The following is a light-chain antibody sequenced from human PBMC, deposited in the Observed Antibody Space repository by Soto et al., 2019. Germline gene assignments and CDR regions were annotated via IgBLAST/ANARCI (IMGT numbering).Light chain of an antibody. V-gene: IGKV1-5*01. CDR2: DAS. Sequence: DIQMTQSPSTLSASVGDRVTITRQASQSIRSWLAWYQQKPGKAPKLLIYDASSLESGVPSRFSGSGSGTEFTLTISSLQPDDFATYYCQQYNSYPWTFGQGTKLEIK. J-gene: IGKJ1*01. CDR1: QSIRSW. CDR3: QQYNSYPWT.